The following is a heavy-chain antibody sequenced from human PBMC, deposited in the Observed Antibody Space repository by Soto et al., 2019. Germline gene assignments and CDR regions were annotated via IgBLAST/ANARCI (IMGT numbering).Heavy chain of an antibody. J-gene: IGHJ6*02. V-gene: IGHV4-59*01. CDR1: NGSINGYY. CDR3: ARDSRGYRSGKYFYYGLDV. D-gene: IGHD5-18*01. Sequence: QVQLQESGPGLVKPSETLSLTCTVSNGSINGYYWSWIRQLPGKGLQWIGYVYNKGATNYNPSLKNRITISVDTSKRQFSLTLSSVTAADTAVYFCARDSRGYRSGKYFYYGLDVWGRGTTVAVSS. CDR2: VYNKGAT.